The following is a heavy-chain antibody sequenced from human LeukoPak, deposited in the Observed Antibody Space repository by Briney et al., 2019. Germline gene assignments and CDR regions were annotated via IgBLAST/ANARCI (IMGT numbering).Heavy chain of an antibody. CDR3: ARPLSFYGSGSYDY. D-gene: IGHD3-10*01. V-gene: IGHV1-8*01. CDR1: GYTFTSYD. Sequence: ASVKVSCKASGYTFTSYDVNWVRQATGQGLEWMGWMNPNSGNTGYAQKFQGRVTMTRNTSKSTAYMELSSLRSEDTAVYYCARPLSFYGSGSYDYWGQGTLVTVSS. J-gene: IGHJ4*02. CDR2: MNPNSGNT.